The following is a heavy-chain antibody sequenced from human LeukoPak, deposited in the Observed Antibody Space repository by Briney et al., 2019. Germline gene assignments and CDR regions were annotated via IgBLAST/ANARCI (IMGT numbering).Heavy chain of an antibody. CDR1: GFTFSPYS. D-gene: IGHD5-24*01. J-gene: IGHJ3*01. Sequence: PGGSLRLSCVVSGFTFSPYSMNWVRQAPGKGLEWVAYISGRTSTIYYADSVYGRFTISRDNAKNSLYLQMNSLRADDTAVYYCAMKAVPRPRLHDAFDFWGQGTVVSVSS. CDR3: AMKAVPRPRLHDAFDF. CDR2: ISGRTSTI. V-gene: IGHV3-48*01.